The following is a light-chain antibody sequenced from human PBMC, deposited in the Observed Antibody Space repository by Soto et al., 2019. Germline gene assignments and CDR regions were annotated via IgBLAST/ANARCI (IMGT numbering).Light chain of an antibody. CDR2: DAS. J-gene: IGKJ4*01. CDR1: QTVTSY. Sequence: EIVLTQSPATLSLSPGERATLSCRASQTVTSYLAWYQQKPGQAPRLLVYDASNRATGIPARFSGSGSGTDVTLTISSLEPEDFSVYYCQQPSNWSLTFGGGTNVEIK. V-gene: IGKV3-11*01. CDR3: QQPSNWSLT.